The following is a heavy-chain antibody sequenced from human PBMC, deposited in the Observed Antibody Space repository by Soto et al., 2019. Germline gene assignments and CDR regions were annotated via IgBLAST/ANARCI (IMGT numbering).Heavy chain of an antibody. CDR1: GFTFSSYG. CDR3: AKELLVLTYYDFWSGYYTADY. CDR2: ISYDGSNK. J-gene: IGHJ4*02. Sequence: QVQLVESGGGVVQPRRSLRLSCAASGFTFSSYGMHWGRQAPGKGLEWVAVISYDGSNKYYADSVKGRFTISRDNSKNTLYLQMNSLRAEYTAVYYWAKELLVLTYYDFWSGYYTADYWCQGGLVIVSS. D-gene: IGHD3-3*01. V-gene: IGHV3-30*18.